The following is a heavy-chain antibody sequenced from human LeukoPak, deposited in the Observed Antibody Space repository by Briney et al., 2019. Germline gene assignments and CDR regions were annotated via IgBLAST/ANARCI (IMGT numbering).Heavy chain of an antibody. J-gene: IGHJ4*02. CDR1: GFTFSSYS. Sequence: GGSLRLSCAASGFTFSSYSMNWVRQTPGKGLEWVSSIGSSSSYIYYADSVKGRFTISRDNAKNSLFLQMKSLRAEDTAVYYCARDRETSSCFDYWGQGTLVTVSS. CDR3: ARDRETSSCFDY. D-gene: IGHD6-13*01. V-gene: IGHV3-21*01. CDR2: IGSSSSYI.